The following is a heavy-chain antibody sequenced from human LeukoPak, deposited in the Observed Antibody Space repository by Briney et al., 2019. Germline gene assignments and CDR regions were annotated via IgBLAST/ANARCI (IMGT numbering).Heavy chain of an antibody. D-gene: IGHD2-15*01. CDR1: GYTFTSYG. V-gene: IGHV1-18*01. J-gene: IGHJ5*02. Sequence: ASVKVSCKASGYTFTSYGISWVRQAPGQGLEWMGWISAYSGNTNYAQKLQGRVTMTTDTSTSTAYMELRSLRSDDPAVYYCARAKVGVPSRYCSGGSCSNWFDPWGQGTLVTVSS. CDR2: ISAYSGNT. CDR3: ARAKVGVPSRYCSGGSCSNWFDP.